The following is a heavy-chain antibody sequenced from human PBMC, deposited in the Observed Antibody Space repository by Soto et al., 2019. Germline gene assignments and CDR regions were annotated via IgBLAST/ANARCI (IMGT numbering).Heavy chain of an antibody. V-gene: IGHV4-31*03. CDR2: IYHTGST. D-gene: IGHD1-1*01. CDR3: ARATGTLRSRNCDY. CDR1: GGSISTVGHY. J-gene: IGHJ4*02. Sequence: SETLSLTCSVSGGSISTVGHYWTWIRQPPGKGLEWIGSIYHTGSTYYSKSLRSRLTMSVDTSKSQFSLRLSSGTAADTAVYYCARATGTLRSRNCDYWGQGSLVTVSS.